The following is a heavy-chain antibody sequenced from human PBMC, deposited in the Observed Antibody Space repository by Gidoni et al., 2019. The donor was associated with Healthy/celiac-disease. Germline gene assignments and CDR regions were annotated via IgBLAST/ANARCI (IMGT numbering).Heavy chain of an antibody. D-gene: IGHD3-3*01. J-gene: IGHJ4*02. V-gene: IGHV3-23*01. CDR3: AKDQRGLLRFLEWLLPIDY. CDR2: ISGSGGST. CDR1: GFTFSSYA. Sequence: EVQLLESGGGLVQPGGSLRLSCAASGFTFSSYAMSWVRQAPGKGLEWVSAISGSGGSTYYADSVKGRFTISRDNSKNTLYLQMNSLRAEDTAVYYCAKDQRGLLRFLEWLLPIDYWGQGTLVTVSS.